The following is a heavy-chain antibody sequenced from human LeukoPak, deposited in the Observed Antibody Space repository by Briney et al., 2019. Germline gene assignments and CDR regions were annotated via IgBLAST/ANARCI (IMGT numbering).Heavy chain of an antibody. Sequence: ASVKVSCKASGYTFTSYYMHWVRQAPGQGLGWMGIINPSGGSTSYAQKFQGRVTMTRDMSTSTVYMELSSLRSEDTAVYYCARVGSGYSGYYYYMDVWGKGTTVTVSS. D-gene: IGHD5-12*01. CDR1: GYTFTSYY. V-gene: IGHV1-46*01. J-gene: IGHJ6*03. CDR2: INPSGGST. CDR3: ARVGSGYSGYYYYMDV.